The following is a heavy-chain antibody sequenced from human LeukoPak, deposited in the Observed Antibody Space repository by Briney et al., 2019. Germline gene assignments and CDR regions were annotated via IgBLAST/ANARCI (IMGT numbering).Heavy chain of an antibody. CDR2: INEDGSEK. V-gene: IGHV3-7*01. J-gene: IGHJ5*02. D-gene: IGHD3-22*01. CDR3: ARARRYFDTSGYQVFWFDP. CDR1: GFTFTNYW. Sequence: GGSLRLSCATSGFTFTNYWMSWFRQAPGKGPEWVGNINEDGSEKQYVDSVKGRFSISRDNARNSLYLQMDSLRAEDSAVYYCARARRYFDTSGYQVFWFDPWGQGTRVTVSS.